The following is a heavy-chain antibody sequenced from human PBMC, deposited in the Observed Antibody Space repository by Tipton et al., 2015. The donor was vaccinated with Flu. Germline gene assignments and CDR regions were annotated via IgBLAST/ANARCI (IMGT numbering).Heavy chain of an antibody. CDR3: ARNRQQSRYFDL. J-gene: IGHJ2*01. Sequence: QVQLVQSGGEVKKPGASVKVSCKASGYTFSSYEINWVRQATGQGLEWMGWMNPNSGNTGYAQKFRGRVTMTRNTSISTAYMELTSLTSEDTAVYYCARNRQQSRYFDLWGRGTLVTVSS. D-gene: IGHD1-1*01. CDR1: GYTFSSYE. V-gene: IGHV1-8*01. CDR2: MNPNSGNT.